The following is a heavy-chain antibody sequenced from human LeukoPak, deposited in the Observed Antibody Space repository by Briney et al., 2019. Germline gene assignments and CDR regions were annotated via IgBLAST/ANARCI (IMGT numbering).Heavy chain of an antibody. J-gene: IGHJ6*02. V-gene: IGHV3-53*01. CDR1: GFIVSNNY. CDR3: ARGDSSGYPSDYYYGMDV. D-gene: IGHD3-22*01. CDR2: IYSGGSI. Sequence: GGSLRLSCAASGFIVSNNYMSWVRQAPGKGLEWVSVIYSGGSIYYADSVKRRFTISRDNSKNTLYLQMNSLRAEDTAVYYCARGDSSGYPSDYYYGMDVWGQGTTVTVSS.